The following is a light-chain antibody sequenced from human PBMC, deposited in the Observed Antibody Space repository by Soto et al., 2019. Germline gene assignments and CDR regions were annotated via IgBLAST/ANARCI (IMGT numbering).Light chain of an antibody. J-gene: IGKJ5*01. CDR1: QDIAGY. Sequence: DIQGTQSPSSVSASVGDRVTLTCRASQDIAGYLAWYQNKPGRNPELLIHGASRLQSGVPARFSGSGSGTDFNLSINRLQTEDFATYDCQQAYSFTITCGQGTRREIK. V-gene: IGKV1D-12*01. CDR3: QQAYSFTIT. CDR2: GAS.